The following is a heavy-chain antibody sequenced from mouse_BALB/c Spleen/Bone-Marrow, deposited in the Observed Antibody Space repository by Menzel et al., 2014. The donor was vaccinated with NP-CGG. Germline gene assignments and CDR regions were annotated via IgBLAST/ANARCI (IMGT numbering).Heavy chain of an antibody. J-gene: IGHJ3*01. V-gene: IGHV5-2*01. CDR1: EYEFPSHD. CDR3: ARHGDYYGSSLFAY. CDR2: INSDGGST. D-gene: IGHD1-1*01. Sequence: EVQRVESGGGLVQPGESLKLSCESNEYEFPSHDMSWVRKTPEKRLELVAAINSDGGSTCYPDTMERRFIISRDNSKKTLYLQMSSLRSEDTAFYYCARHGDYYGSSLFAYWGQGTLVTVSA.